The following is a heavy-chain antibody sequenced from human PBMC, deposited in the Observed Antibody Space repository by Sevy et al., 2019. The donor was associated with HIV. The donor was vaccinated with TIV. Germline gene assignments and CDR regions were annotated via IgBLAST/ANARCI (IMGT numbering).Heavy chain of an antibody. Sequence: ASVKVSCKASGYTFTSYGISWVRQPPGQGLEWMGWISAYNGNTNYAQKLQGRVTMTTDTSTSTAYMELRSLRSDDTAVYYCARVPRSAYDDTFDIWGQGTMVTVSS. D-gene: IGHD5-12*01. CDR3: ARVPRSAYDDTFDI. CDR1: GYTFTSYG. CDR2: ISAYNGNT. J-gene: IGHJ3*02. V-gene: IGHV1-18*01.